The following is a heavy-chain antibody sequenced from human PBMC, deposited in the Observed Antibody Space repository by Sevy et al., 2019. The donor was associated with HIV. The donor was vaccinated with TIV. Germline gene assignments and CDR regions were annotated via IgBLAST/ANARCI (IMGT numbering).Heavy chain of an antibody. Sequence: SETLSLTCTVSGGSITSLYWNWIRQPPGKGLEWIANIYYNGHINYNPSLKSRVTLSLDTSKNQFSLRLSSVTAADTAMYYCAHAKARGRGSSWGQGTLVTDSS. CDR1: GGSITSLY. CDR2: IYYNGHI. D-gene: IGHD3-10*01. CDR3: AHAKARGRGSS. V-gene: IGHV4-59*08. J-gene: IGHJ5*02.